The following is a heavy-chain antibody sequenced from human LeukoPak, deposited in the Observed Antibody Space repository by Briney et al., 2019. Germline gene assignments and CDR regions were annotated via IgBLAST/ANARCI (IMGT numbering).Heavy chain of an antibody. CDR1: GFTFTTYG. D-gene: IGHD3-3*01. CDR3: AKIKGTIFGVVLNFDY. Sequence: GGSLRLSCAASGFTFTTYGMNWVRQAPAKGLEWVSAISGSGGSTYYADSVKGRFTISRDNSKNTLYLQMNSLRAEDTAVYYCAKIKGTIFGVVLNFDYWGQGTLVTVSS. J-gene: IGHJ4*02. CDR2: ISGSGGST. V-gene: IGHV3-23*01.